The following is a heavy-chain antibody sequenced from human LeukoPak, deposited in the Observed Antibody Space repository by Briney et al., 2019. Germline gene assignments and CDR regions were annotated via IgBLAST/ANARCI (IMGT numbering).Heavy chain of an antibody. V-gene: IGHV1-18*01. CDR2: ISAYNGNT. CDR1: GYTFTSYG. Sequence: ASVKVSCKASGYTFTSYGISWVRQAPGQGLEWMGWISAYNGNTNYAQKLQGRVTMTTDTSTSTAYMELRSLRSDDTAVYYCARDRLILGASVGYYDILTDQDDAFDIWGQGTMVTVSS. CDR3: ARDRLILGASVGYYDILTDQDDAFDI. D-gene: IGHD3-9*01. J-gene: IGHJ3*02.